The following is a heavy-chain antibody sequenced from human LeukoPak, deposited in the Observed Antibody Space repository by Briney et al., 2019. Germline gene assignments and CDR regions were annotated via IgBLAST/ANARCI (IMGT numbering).Heavy chain of an antibody. CDR1: GVAFSGYY. D-gene: IGHD5-24*01. CDR2: INHSGST. Sequence: SESPSLTCAVYGVAFSGYYWSWIRQPPRERLGWSGEINHSGSTNYNPSLKSRVTISVDTCKNQFPLKLSSVTAADAAVYYCARGGEIFDPWGQGTLVTVSS. V-gene: IGHV4-34*01. J-gene: IGHJ5*02. CDR3: ARGGEIFDP.